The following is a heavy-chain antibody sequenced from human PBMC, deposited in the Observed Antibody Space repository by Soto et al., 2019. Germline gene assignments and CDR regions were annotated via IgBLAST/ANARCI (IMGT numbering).Heavy chain of an antibody. J-gene: IGHJ6*02. CDR3: AKDPELHRYYDFWSGYSPYGMDV. CDR1: GFTFSSYG. D-gene: IGHD3-3*01. Sequence: GGSLRLSCAASGFTFSSYGMHWVRQAPGKGLEWVAVISYDGSNKYYADSVKGRFTISRDNSKNTLYLQMNSLRAEDTAVYYCAKDPELHRYYDFWSGYSPYGMDVWGQGTTVTVSS. CDR2: ISYDGSNK. V-gene: IGHV3-30*18.